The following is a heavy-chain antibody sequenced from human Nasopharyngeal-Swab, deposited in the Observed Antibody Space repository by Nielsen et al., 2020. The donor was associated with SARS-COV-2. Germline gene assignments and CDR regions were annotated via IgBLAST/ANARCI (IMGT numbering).Heavy chain of an antibody. Sequence: LSLTCAASGFTFSSFAMTWVRQAPGKGLQCVSSISGSGTTYYADSVKGRFTISRDNSKNTLSLQMNSLRAEDTAVYYCAKGDTNGANDAFDIWGQGTMVTVSS. V-gene: IGHV3-23*01. CDR2: ISGSGTT. CDR1: GFTFSSFA. J-gene: IGHJ3*02. CDR3: AKGDTNGANDAFDI. D-gene: IGHD2-8*01.